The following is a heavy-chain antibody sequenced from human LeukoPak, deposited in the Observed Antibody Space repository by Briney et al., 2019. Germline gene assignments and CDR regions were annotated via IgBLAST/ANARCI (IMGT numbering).Heavy chain of an antibody. CDR2: ISGSGGST. V-gene: IGHV3-23*01. D-gene: IGHD3-10*01. CDR3: AKDDDRTVLYDY. CDR1: GFTFSSYA. Sequence: PGGSLRLSCAASGFTFSSYAMSWVRQASGKGLEWVSAISGSGGSTYYADSVKGRFTIPRDNSKNTLYLQMNSLRAEDTAVYYCAKDDDRTVLYDYWGQGTLVTVSS. J-gene: IGHJ4*02.